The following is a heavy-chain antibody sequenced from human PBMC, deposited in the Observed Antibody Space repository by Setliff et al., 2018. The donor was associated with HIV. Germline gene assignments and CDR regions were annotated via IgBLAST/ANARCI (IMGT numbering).Heavy chain of an antibody. Sequence: ASVKVSCKASGYTFISYGISWVRQAPGQGLEWMGWISDFKGNTIYAQKLQGRLTMTTDTSTSTAYMELRSLRSDDTAVYYCARERLTFGEFANWFDPWGQGTLVTVSS. CDR1: GYTFISYG. CDR2: ISDFKGNT. V-gene: IGHV1-18*01. J-gene: IGHJ5*02. CDR3: ARERLTFGEFANWFDP. D-gene: IGHD3-10*01.